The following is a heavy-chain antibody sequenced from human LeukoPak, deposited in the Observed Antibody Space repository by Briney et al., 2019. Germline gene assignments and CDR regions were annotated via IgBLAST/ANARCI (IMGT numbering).Heavy chain of an antibody. CDR3: AKGPLIEVAGTTWDY. D-gene: IGHD6-19*01. V-gene: IGHV3-21*04. J-gene: IGHJ4*02. CDR2: ISSSSSYI. CDR1: GFIFSSYT. Sequence: PGGSLRLSCAASGFIFSSYTMNWVRQAPGKGLEWVSSISSSSSYIYFVDSVKGRFTISRDNAKNSLYLQMNSLRAEDTAQYYCAKGPLIEVAGTTWDYWGQGTLVTVSS.